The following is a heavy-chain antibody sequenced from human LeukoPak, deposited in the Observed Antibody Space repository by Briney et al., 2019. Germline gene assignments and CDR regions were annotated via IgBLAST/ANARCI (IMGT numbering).Heavy chain of an antibody. CDR2: VSAYNGNT. V-gene: IGHV1-18*01. CDR3: ARIKLHYESGDYQRNNWFDP. D-gene: IGHD3-22*01. J-gene: IGHJ5*02. CDR1: GYTFTSYG. Sequence: GASVKLSFNASGYTFTSYGISWVRQAPGQGLECMGWVSAYNGNTYYTQSLPGKVTMTTDTSTTTAYMELMNLRSDDTAIYYCARIKLHYESGDYQRNNWFDPWGQGPLVTVSS.